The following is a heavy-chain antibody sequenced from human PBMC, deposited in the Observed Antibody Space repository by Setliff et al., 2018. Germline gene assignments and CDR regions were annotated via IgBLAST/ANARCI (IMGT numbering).Heavy chain of an antibody. V-gene: IGHV4-34*01. CDR3: TSVLNSVSDAFDV. J-gene: IGHJ3*01. Sequence: PSETLSLTCAVSGGSFSYYYWSWVRQSPGRGLEWIGRRGPNGSTNSNPSRGSRATISFDSSNIELSLKLASVTAADTAVSYCTSVLNSVSDAFDVWGQGTVVTVSS. CDR2: RGPNGST. CDR1: GGSFSYYY. D-gene: IGHD1-26*01.